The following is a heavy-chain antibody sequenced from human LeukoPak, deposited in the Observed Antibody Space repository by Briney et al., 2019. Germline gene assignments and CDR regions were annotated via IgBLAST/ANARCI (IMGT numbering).Heavy chain of an antibody. Sequence: PGGSLRLSCVASGFTSGFNFSEFWMSWVRQAPGKGLEWVANIKEDGSEKYSVDSVEGRFIISRDNAKKSLYLQMNSLRAEDTAVYYCARDALDTAMVGYYFDYWGQGTLVTVSS. CDR1: GFTSGFNFSEFW. CDR3: ARDALDTAMVGYYFDY. CDR2: IKEDGSEK. V-gene: IGHV3-7*01. J-gene: IGHJ4*02. D-gene: IGHD5-18*01.